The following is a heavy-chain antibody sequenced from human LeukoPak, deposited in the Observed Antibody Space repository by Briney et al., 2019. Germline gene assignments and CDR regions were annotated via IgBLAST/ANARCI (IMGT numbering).Heavy chain of an antibody. J-gene: IGHJ4*02. CDR1: GGTFSSYA. CDR2: IIPILGIA. Sequence: SVKVSCKASGGTFSSYAISWVRQAPGQGLEWMGRIIPILGIANYAQKFQGRVTITADKSTSTAYMGLSSLRSEDTAVYYCAIRRRYSGYVDFDHWGQGTLVTVSS. D-gene: IGHD5-12*01. V-gene: IGHV1-69*04. CDR3: AIRRRYSGYVDFDH.